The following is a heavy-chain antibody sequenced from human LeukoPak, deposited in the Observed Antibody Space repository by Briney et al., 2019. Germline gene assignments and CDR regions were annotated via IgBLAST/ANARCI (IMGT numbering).Heavy chain of an antibody. D-gene: IGHD4-23*01. Sequence: GGSLRLSCVVSGINFADYAMHWVRQAPGKGLEWVSLISGDGGSTYYADSVKGRFTISRDNSKNSLYLQMNSLRTEDTALYYCAKDIDTVVTPCVDYWGQGTLVTVSS. CDR3: AKDIDTVVTPCVDY. J-gene: IGHJ4*02. CDR2: ISGDGGST. V-gene: IGHV3-43*02. CDR1: GINFADYA.